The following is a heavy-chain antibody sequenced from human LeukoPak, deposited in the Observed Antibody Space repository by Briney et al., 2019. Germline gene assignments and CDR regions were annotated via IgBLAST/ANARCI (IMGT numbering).Heavy chain of an antibody. CDR1: GGSISSYYW. Sequence: TLSLTCTVSGGSISSYYWSWIRQPPGKALEWLALIYWDDDKRYSPSLKSRLTITKDTSKNQVVLTMTNMDPVDTATYYCAHRQLARDSEEFDYWGQGTLVTVSS. D-gene: IGHD1-1*01. CDR2: IYWDDDK. J-gene: IGHJ4*02. V-gene: IGHV2-5*08. CDR3: AHRQLARDSEEFDY.